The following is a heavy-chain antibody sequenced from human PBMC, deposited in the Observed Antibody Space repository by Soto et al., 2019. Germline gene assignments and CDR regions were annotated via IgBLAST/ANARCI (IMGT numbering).Heavy chain of an antibody. J-gene: IGHJ6*02. CDR3: ARDRLTVTYYYDSSGSGMDV. V-gene: IGHV3-30-3*01. D-gene: IGHD3-22*01. Sequence: PWGSLRLSCAASGFTFSSYAMHWVRQAPGKGLEWVAVISYDGSNKYYADSVKGRFTISRDNSKNTLYLQMNSLRAEDTAVYYCARDRLTVTYYYDSSGSGMDVWGQGTTVTAP. CDR2: ISYDGSNK. CDR1: GFTFSSYA.